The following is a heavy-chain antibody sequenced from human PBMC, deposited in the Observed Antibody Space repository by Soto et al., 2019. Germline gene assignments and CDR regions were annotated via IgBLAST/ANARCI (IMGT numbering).Heavy chain of an antibody. J-gene: IGHJ5*02. V-gene: IGHV5-51*01. Sequence: RGESLKISCTGVGYSFTSYWIGWVRQMPGKGLEWMGIIYPGDSDTRYSPSFQGQVTISADKSITTAYLQWSSLKASDTAMYYCARGYCTTTICDPWFDPWGQGTLVTASS. D-gene: IGHD2-2*01. CDR1: GYSFTSYW. CDR2: IYPGDSDT. CDR3: ARGYCTTTICDPWFDP.